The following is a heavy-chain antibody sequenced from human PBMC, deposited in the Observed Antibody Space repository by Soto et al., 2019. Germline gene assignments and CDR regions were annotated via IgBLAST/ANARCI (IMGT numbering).Heavy chain of an antibody. Sequence: QVQLQQWGAGLLKPSETLSLTCAVYGGSFSGYYWSWIRQPPGKGLEWIGEINHSGSTNYNPSLTTRVTISVDTSKNQFSLKLSSVTAADTAVYYCASLWLAANWFDPWGQGTLVTVSS. CDR3: ASLWLAANWFDP. D-gene: IGHD6-19*01. CDR2: INHSGST. V-gene: IGHV4-34*01. J-gene: IGHJ5*02. CDR1: GGSFSGYY.